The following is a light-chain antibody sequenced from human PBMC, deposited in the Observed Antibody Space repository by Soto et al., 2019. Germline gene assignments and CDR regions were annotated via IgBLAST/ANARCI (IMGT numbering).Light chain of an antibody. CDR3: QQYENYWT. CDR1: QSITAS. J-gene: IGKJ1*01. CDR2: DVS. V-gene: IGKV1-5*01. Sequence: DIQMTQSPSTLSASVGDSVTITCRASQSITASLAWYQQKPGEAPKLLIYDVSNLESGVPSRFSGSGSGTEFSLTISNLQPDDCATYYCQQYENYWTFGQGTKVDIK.